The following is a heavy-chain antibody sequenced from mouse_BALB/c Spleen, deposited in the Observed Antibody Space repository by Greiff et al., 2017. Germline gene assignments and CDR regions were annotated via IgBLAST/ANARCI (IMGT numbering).Heavy chain of an antibody. Sequence: EVQGVESGGGLVQPGGSRKLSCAASGFTFSSFGMHWVRQAPEKGLEWVAYISSGSSTIYYADTVKGRFTISRDNPKNTLFLQMTSLRSEDTAMYYCAREGVVAYYYAMDYWGQGTSVTVSS. CDR2: ISSGSSTI. J-gene: IGHJ4*01. V-gene: IGHV5-17*02. CDR3: AREGVVAYYYAMDY. CDR1: GFTFSSFG. D-gene: IGHD1-1*01.